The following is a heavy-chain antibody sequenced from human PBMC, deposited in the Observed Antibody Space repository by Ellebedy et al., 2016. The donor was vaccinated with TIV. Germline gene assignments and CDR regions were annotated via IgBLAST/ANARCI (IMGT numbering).Heavy chain of an antibody. Sequence: GGSLRLSXAASGFTFSNYWMSWVRQAPGKGPEWVANMDQDGREKYYVDSVKGRFTISRDNAKNSLYLQMNSLRAEDTALYYCARGPLYGDYVARWFDPWGPGTLVTVSS. J-gene: IGHJ5*02. CDR3: ARGPLYGDYVARWFDP. D-gene: IGHD4-17*01. V-gene: IGHV3-7*01. CDR1: GFTFSNYW. CDR2: MDQDGREK.